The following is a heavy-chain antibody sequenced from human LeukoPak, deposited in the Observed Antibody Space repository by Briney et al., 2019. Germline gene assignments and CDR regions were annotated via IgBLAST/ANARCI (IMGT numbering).Heavy chain of an antibody. CDR2: IYPGDSYT. D-gene: IGHD2-2*02. CDR1: GYSFTNYW. J-gene: IGHJ4*02. CDR3: ARHAHCSSTSCYNFDY. Sequence: GESLKISCKGSGYSFTNYWIGWVRQMPGKGLEWMGIIYPGDSYTRYSPSFQGQVTISADKSISTAYLQWSSLKASDTAMYYCARHAHCSSTSCYNFDYWGQGTLVTVSS. V-gene: IGHV5-51*01.